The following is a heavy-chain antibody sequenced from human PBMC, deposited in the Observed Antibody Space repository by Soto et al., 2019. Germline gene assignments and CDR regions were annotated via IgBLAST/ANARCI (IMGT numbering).Heavy chain of an antibody. D-gene: IGHD3-16*02. CDR1: GCSISSSSSY. CDR2: IYYSGST. V-gene: IGHV4-39*01. Sequence: XETLSLTCTVSGCSISSSSSYWGWIRQPPGKGLEWIGSIYYSGSTYYNPSLKSRVTISVDTSKNQFSLKLSSVTAADTAVYYCATTPYYDYVWGSYRYYFDYWGQGTLVTVSS. CDR3: ATTPYYDYVWGSYRYYFDY. J-gene: IGHJ4*02.